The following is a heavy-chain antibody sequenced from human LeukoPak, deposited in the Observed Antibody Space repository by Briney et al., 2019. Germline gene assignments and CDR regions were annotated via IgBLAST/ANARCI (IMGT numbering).Heavy chain of an antibody. D-gene: IGHD2-2*01. Sequence: GGSLRLSCAASGFLLSGSYMSWVRQAPGKGLEWVSIIYSGGSTYYGASVKGRFTIFRGNSKNTLYLQMNSLRAEDTAVYFCAGTESSSFTSWLDYWGQGTPVTVSS. CDR1: GFLLSGSY. CDR3: AGTESSSFTSWLDY. J-gene: IGHJ4*02. V-gene: IGHV3-66*01. CDR2: IYSGGST.